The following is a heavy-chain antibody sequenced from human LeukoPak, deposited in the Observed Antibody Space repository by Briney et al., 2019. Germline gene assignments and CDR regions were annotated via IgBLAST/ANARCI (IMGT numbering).Heavy chain of an antibody. D-gene: IGHD5-18*01. Sequence: ASVKVSCKASGYTFTSYAMNRVRQAPGQGLEWMGWINTNTGNPTYAQGFTGRFVFSLDTSVSTAYLQISSLKAEDTAVYYCAREGYSYGYSFDYWGQGTLVTISS. CDR2: INTNTGNP. V-gene: IGHV7-4-1*02. CDR3: AREGYSYGYSFDY. CDR1: GYTFTSYA. J-gene: IGHJ4*02.